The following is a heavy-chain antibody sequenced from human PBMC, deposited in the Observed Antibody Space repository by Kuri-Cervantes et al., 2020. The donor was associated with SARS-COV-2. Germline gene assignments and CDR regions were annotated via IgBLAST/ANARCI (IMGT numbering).Heavy chain of an antibody. J-gene: IGHJ4*02. CDR1: GGSVSSGSYY. CDR3: ARDPSSGLWAFDY. Sequence: GGSLRLSCTVSGGSVSSGSYYWSWIRQPPGKGLEWVSYISSSSTIYYADSVKGRFTISRDNAKNSLYLQMNSLRAEDTAVYYCARDPSSGLWAFDYWGQGTLVTVSS. V-gene: IGHV3-69-1*01. CDR2: ISSSSTI. D-gene: IGHD5-18*01.